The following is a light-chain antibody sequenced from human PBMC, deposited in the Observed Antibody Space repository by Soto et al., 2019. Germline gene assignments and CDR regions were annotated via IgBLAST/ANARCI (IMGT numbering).Light chain of an antibody. CDR2: GAS. CDR3: QQYGNSPRYT. J-gene: IGKJ2*01. Sequence: EIVLTQSPGTLSWSPGERATLSCRASQSVSSDYLAWYQQKPGQAPMLLIYGASGRAPGIPDRFSGSGSGTDFSLTISRLEPEDFAIYYCQQYGNSPRYTFGQGTKLEIE. CDR1: QSVSSDY. V-gene: IGKV3-20*01.